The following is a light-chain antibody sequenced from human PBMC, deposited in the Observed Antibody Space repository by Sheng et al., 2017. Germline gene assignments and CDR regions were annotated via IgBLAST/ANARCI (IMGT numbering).Light chain of an antibody. J-gene: IGLJ2*01. V-gene: IGLV3-1*01. Sequence: SYELIQPPSVSVSPGQTANIPCSGDKLGNKYASWYQLKPGQSPVLVIYQDSKRPSGIPERFSGSSSGNTATLTISGSQPMDEADYYCQAWDSNTVVFGGGTKLTVL. CDR2: QDS. CDR1: KLGNKY. CDR3: QAWDSNTVV.